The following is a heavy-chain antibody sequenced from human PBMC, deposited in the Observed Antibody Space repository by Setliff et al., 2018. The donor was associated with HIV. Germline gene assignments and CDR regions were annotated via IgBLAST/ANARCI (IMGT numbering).Heavy chain of an antibody. Sequence: ASVKVSCKASGYTFTTYGVNWVRQAPGQGLEWMGWISASSDNTNYAQKFQGRVTLTTDTSTNTVYMELKSLRSDDTAVYFCAVGQLDRHLRSDVPFDIWGQGAMVTVS. CDR2: ISASSDNT. J-gene: IGHJ3*02. D-gene: IGHD1-1*01. CDR3: AVGQLDRHLRSDVPFDI. CDR1: GYTFTTYG. V-gene: IGHV1-18*01.